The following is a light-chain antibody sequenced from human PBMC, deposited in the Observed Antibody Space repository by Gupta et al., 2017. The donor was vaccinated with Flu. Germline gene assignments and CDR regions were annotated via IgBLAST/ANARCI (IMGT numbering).Light chain of an antibody. CDR1: QNIDNY. CDR3: QQSVSVPWT. Sequence: DIHLTQSPASLSASVGDRVTITCRASQNIDNYVNWYQVKPGEAPKFLIYSASKLESGVPTRFSGSRSETDFTLTISELQPEDFATYFCQQSVSVPWTFGRGTKLEIK. CDR2: SAS. J-gene: IGKJ2*02. V-gene: IGKV1-39*01.